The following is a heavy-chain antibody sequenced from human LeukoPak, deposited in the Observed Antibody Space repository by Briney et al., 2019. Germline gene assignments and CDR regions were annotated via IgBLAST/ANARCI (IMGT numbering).Heavy chain of an antibody. CDR3: RAATGYLDYYYDY. J-gene: IGHJ4*02. V-gene: IGHV3-30*03. CDR1: RFTFSIFG. CDR2: ISSDGTNK. Sequence: GGSLRLSCAAFRFTFSIFGMHWVRQAPGKGLEWIAVISSDGTNKYYADSVRGRFTISRDNSKDTLYLQMSSLRIEDTAIYYCRAATGYLDYYYDYWGQGTLVTVSS. D-gene: IGHD3-22*01.